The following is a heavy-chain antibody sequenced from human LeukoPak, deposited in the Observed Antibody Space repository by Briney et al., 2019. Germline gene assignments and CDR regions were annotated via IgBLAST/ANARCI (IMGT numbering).Heavy chain of an antibody. Sequence: TASETLSLTCTVSGGSISSSSYYWGWIRQPPGKGLEWIGSIYYSGSTYYNPSLKSRVTISVDTSKNQFSLKLSSVTAADTAVYYCARDRPIGTTWGQGTLVTVSS. CDR2: IYYSGST. J-gene: IGHJ5*02. D-gene: IGHD1-1*01. V-gene: IGHV4-39*07. CDR3: ARDRPIGTT. CDR1: GGSISSSSYY.